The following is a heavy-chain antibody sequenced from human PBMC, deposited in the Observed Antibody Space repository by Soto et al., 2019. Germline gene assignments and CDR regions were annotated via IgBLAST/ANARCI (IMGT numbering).Heavy chain of an antibody. V-gene: IGHV4-31*11. D-gene: IGHD5-12*01. Sequence: SETLSLTCAVYGGSFSGYYWSWIRQHPGKGLEWIGYIYYSGSTYYNPSLKSRVTISVDTSKNQFSLKLSSVTAADTAVYYCARFVSDGGYASFDYWGQGTLVTVSS. CDR3: ARFVSDGGYASFDY. CDR1: GGSFSGYY. CDR2: IYYSGST. J-gene: IGHJ4*02.